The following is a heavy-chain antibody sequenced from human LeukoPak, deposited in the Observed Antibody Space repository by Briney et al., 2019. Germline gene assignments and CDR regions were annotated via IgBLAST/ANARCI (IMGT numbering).Heavy chain of an antibody. CDR1: GFTLGVYT. J-gene: IGHJ3*02. D-gene: IGHD1-14*01. CDR3: TTDYNSRNHLDAFDI. V-gene: IGHV3-49*04. CDR2: IRVKAYGGTT. Sequence: GGSLRLSCTASGFTLGVYTMSWVRQAPGKGPEWVGFIRVKAYGGTTEYAASVKGRFTISRDDSKSIAYLQMNSLKTEDTAVYYCTTDYNSRNHLDAFDIWGRGTLVTVSS.